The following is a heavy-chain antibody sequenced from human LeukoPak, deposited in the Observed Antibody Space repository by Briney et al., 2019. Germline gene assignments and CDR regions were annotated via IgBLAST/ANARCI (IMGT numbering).Heavy chain of an antibody. CDR2: IYPGDSDT. J-gene: IGHJ3*02. Sequence: GESLKISCKGSGYSFTSYWIGWVRQMPGKGLEWMGIIYPGDSDTRYSPSFQGQVTISADKSISTAYLQWSSLKASDTAMYYCARHKPSYYDSSGYYRKTDAFDIWGQGTMVTVSS. CDR3: ARHKPSYYDSSGYYRKTDAFDI. V-gene: IGHV5-51*01. CDR1: GYSFTSYW. D-gene: IGHD3-22*01.